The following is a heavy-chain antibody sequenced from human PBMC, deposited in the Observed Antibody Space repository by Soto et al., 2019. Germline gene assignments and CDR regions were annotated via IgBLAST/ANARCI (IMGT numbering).Heavy chain of an antibody. D-gene: IGHD6-13*01. CDR2: ISGSGGST. Sequence: EVQLLESGGGLVQPGGSLRLSCAASGFTFSSYAMSWVRQAPGKGLEWVSAISGSGGSTYYADSVEGRFTISRDNSKNTLYLQMNSLRAEDTAVYYCAKDPGYSSSYAYWGQGTLVTVSS. CDR3: AKDPGYSSSYAY. CDR1: GFTFSSYA. J-gene: IGHJ4*02. V-gene: IGHV3-23*01.